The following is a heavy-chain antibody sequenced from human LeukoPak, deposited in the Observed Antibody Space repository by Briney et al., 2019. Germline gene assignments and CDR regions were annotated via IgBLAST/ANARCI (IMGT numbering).Heavy chain of an antibody. Sequence: GGSLRLSCAASGFTFSSYSMNWVRQAPGKGLEWVSSISSSSSYIYYADSVKGRFTISRDNAKNSLYLQMNSLRAEDTAVYYCARLIRSITMVRGVSYYYYMDAWGKGTTVTVSS. CDR3: ARLIRSITMVRGVSYYYYMDA. D-gene: IGHD3-10*01. J-gene: IGHJ6*03. CDR1: GFTFSSYS. CDR2: ISSSSSYI. V-gene: IGHV3-21*01.